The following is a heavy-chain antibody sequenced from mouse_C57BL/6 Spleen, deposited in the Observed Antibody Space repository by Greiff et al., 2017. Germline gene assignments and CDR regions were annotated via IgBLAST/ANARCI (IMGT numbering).Heavy chain of an antibody. V-gene: IGHV1-82*01. J-gene: IGHJ3*01. CDR1: GYAFSSSW. D-gene: IGHD4-1*01. CDR3: ARGNLTCPWFAY. CDR2: IYPGDGDP. Sequence: QVQLQESGPELVKPGASVKISCKASGYAFSSSWMNWVKQRPGKGLEWIGRIYPGDGDPNYNGKFKGKATLTEDNSSSTAYMQLSSLTSEASAVYFCARGNLTCPWFAYWGQGTLVTGSA.